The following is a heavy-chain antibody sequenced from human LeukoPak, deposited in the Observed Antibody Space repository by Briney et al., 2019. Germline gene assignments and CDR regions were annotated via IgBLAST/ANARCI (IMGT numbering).Heavy chain of an antibody. J-gene: IGHJ6*03. D-gene: IGHD3/OR15-3a*01. CDR3: ARAGFGPQGYYYYMDV. CDR2: IYYSGST. Sequence: SETLSLTCTVSGGSISSYYWSWIRQPPGKGLEWIGYIYYSGSTNYNPSLKSRVTISVDTSKNQFSLKLSSVTAADTAVYYCARAGFGPQGYYYYMDVWGKGTTVTVSS. V-gene: IGHV4-59*01. CDR1: GGSISSYY.